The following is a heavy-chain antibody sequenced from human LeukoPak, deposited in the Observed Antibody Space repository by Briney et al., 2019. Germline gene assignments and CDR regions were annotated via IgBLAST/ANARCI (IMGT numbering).Heavy chain of an antibody. CDR3: ARIGSYYL. V-gene: IGHV3-11*04. Sequence: GGSLRLSCAASGFTFSDYYMNWIRQAPGKGLEWVSYISSSGSIKYYADSVKGRFTISRDNAKKSLYLQMNSLRAEDTAVYYCARIGSYYLWGQGTLVTVSS. CDR1: GFTFSDYY. J-gene: IGHJ4*02. CDR2: ISSSGSIK. D-gene: IGHD1-26*01.